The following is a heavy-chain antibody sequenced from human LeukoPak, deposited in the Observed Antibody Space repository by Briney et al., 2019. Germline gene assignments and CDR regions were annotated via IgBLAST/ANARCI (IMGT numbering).Heavy chain of an antibody. Sequence: GESLKISCKGSGYRFASHWIGWVRQMPGKGLEWMGIIYPGDSDTRYSPSLQGQVTISADKSISTAYLQWSSLKASDTAMYYCAVYTYYYDSSGYYFEYWGQGTLVTVSS. CDR1: GYRFASHW. CDR2: IYPGDSDT. J-gene: IGHJ4*02. D-gene: IGHD3-22*01. V-gene: IGHV5-51*01. CDR3: AVYTYYYDSSGYYFEY.